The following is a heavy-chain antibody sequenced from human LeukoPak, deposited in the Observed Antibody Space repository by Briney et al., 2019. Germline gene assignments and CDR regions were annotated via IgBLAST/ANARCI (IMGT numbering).Heavy chain of an antibody. Sequence: SETLSLTCAVYGGSFSGYYWSWIRQPPGKGLEWIGQINHSGSTNYNPSLKSRVTISVDTSKNQFSLKLSSVTAADTAVYYCARLASGIPGAGSHYWGQGTLVTVSS. J-gene: IGHJ4*02. D-gene: IGHD6-13*01. V-gene: IGHV4-34*01. CDR2: INHSGST. CDR1: GGSFSGYY. CDR3: ARLASGIPGAGSHY.